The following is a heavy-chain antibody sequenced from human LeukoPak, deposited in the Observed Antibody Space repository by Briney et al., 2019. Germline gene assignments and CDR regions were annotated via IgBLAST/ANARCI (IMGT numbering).Heavy chain of an antibody. Sequence: PGGSLRLSCAASGFTFDDYAMHWVRQAPGKGLEWASGISWNSGSIGYADSVKGRFTISRDNAKNSLYLQMNSLRAEDMALYYCAKDMSSGGSRTGGAFDIWGQGTMVTVSS. D-gene: IGHD2-15*01. CDR3: AKDMSSGGSRTGGAFDI. V-gene: IGHV3-9*03. CDR1: GFTFDDYA. CDR2: ISWNSGSI. J-gene: IGHJ3*02.